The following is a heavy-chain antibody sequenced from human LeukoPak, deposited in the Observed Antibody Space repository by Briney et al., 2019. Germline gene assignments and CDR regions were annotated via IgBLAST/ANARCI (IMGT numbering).Heavy chain of an antibody. CDR2: IYYSGST. Sequence: PSETLSLTCTVSGGSISSYYWSWIRQPPGKGLEWIGYIYYSGSTNYNPSLKSRVTISVDTSKNQFSLKLSSVTAADTAVYYCARGRCSGGSCYSTSFDYWGQGTLVTVSS. CDR3: ARGRCSGGSCYSTSFDY. J-gene: IGHJ4*02. V-gene: IGHV4-59*01. CDR1: GGSISSYY. D-gene: IGHD2-15*01.